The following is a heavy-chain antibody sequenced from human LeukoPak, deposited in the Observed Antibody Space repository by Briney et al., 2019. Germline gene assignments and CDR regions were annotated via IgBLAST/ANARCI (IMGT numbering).Heavy chain of an antibody. Sequence: GGSLRLSCAASGFTFSSYGMHWVRQAPGKGLEWVAVISYDGSNKYYADSVKGRFTISRDNSKNTLYLQMNSLRAEDTAVYYCARGPAGYGSGSYYKKGFDYWGQGTLVTVSS. J-gene: IGHJ4*02. CDR1: GFTFSSYG. D-gene: IGHD3-10*01. V-gene: IGHV3-30*03. CDR3: ARGPAGYGSGSYYKKGFDY. CDR2: ISYDGSNK.